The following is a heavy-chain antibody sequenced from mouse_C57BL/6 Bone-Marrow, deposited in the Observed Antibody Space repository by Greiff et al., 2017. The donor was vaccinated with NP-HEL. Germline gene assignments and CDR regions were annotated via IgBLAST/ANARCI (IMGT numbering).Heavy chain of an antibody. V-gene: IGHV14-4*01. D-gene: IGHD1-2*01. J-gene: IGHJ1*03. CDR1: GFNIKDDY. CDR3: TPATRWYFDV. CDR2: IDPENGDT. Sequence: EVMLVESGAELVRPGASVKLSCTASGFNIKDDYMHWVKQRPEQGLEWIGWIDPENGDTEYASKFQGKATITADTSSNTAYLQLSSLTSEDTAVYYCTPATRWYFDVWGTGTTVTVSS.